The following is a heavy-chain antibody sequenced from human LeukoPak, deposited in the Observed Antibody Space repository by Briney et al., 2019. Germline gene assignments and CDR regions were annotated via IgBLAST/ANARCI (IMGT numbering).Heavy chain of an antibody. J-gene: IGHJ6*03. CDR1: GYTFTSYD. CDR3: ARGGRGIAAAGKRGHYYYMDA. D-gene: IGHD6-13*01. CDR2: MNPNSGNT. V-gene: IGHV1-8*01. Sequence: SVKVSCKASGYTFTSYDINWVRQATGQGLEWMGWMNPNSGNTGYAQKFQGRVTMTRNTSISTAYMELSSLRSEDTAVYYCARGGRGIAAAGKRGHYYYMDAWGKGTSVTVSS.